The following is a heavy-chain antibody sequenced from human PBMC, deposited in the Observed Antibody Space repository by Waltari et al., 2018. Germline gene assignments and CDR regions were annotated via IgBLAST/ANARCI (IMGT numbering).Heavy chain of an antibody. CDR1: GGSISSGSYF. CDR3: ARGDDYGDYGYYFDY. CDR2: IYTSGST. V-gene: IGHV4-61*02. D-gene: IGHD4-17*01. J-gene: IGHJ4*02. Sequence: QVQLQGSGPGLVKPSQTLSLTCTVSGGSISSGSYFWSWIRQPAGKGLEWIGHIYTSGSTNSNPSLKSRVTISVDTSKNQFSLKLSSVTAADTAVYYCARGDDYGDYGYYFDYWGQGTLVAVSS.